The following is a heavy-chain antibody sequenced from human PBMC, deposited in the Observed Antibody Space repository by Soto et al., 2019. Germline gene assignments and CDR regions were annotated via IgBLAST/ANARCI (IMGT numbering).Heavy chain of an antibody. Sequence: TGGPLRVSCAAAGLTFSSYGMHWVRQAPGKGLEWVAVIWYDGSNKFYADSVKGRFTISRDNSKNTLYLQMNSLRAEDTAVYYCAREYYDSSGYYYFGFGYWGQGTLVTVSS. V-gene: IGHV3-33*08. CDR2: IWYDGSNK. J-gene: IGHJ4*02. CDR1: GLTFSSYG. D-gene: IGHD3-22*01. CDR3: AREYYDSSGYYYFGFGY.